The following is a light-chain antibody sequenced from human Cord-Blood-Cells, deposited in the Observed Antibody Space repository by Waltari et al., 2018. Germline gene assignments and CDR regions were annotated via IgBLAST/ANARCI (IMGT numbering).Light chain of an antibody. V-gene: IGLV2-8*01. CDR1: SSDVGGYNY. CDR2: EVS. J-gene: IGLJ1*01. CDR3: SSYADSNNYV. Sequence: QSAPTQPPSASGSPGQSVTISCTGTSSDVGGYNYVSWYQQHPGKAPKLTIYEVSKRPSGVPDRFSGSKSGNTASLTVSGLQAEDEADYYCSSYADSNNYVFGTGTKVTVL.